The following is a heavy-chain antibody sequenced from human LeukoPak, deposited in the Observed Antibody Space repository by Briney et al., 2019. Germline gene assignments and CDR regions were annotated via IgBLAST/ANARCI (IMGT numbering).Heavy chain of an antibody. V-gene: IGHV3-23*01. J-gene: IGHJ4*02. CDR2: ISGSGGST. CDR1: GFTFSSYA. D-gene: IGHD2-2*01. CDR3: AMRGDTLVIPATYMFDY. Sequence: GGSLRLSCAASGFTFSSYAMSWVRQAPGKGLEWVSAISGSGGSTYYADSVKGRFTISRDNAKSSLYLQMNSLRGEDTAVYYCAMRGDTLVIPATYMFDYWGQGTLVTVSS.